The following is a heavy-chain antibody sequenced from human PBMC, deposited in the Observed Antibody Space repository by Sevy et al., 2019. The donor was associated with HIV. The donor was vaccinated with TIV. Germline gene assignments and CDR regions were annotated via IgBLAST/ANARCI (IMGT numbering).Heavy chain of an antibody. CDR3: TTESKKRGLSALLDY. V-gene: IGHV3-15*01. D-gene: IGHD3-10*01. Sequence: GGSLRLSCAASGFTFSNAWMSWVRQAPGKGLEWVGRIKSKTDGGTTDYAAPVKGRFTIARDDSKNKLYLQTNSLKTEGTAIYYRTTESKKRGLSALLDYWGQGTLVTVSS. CDR1: GFTFSNAW. CDR2: IKSKTDGGTT. J-gene: IGHJ4*02.